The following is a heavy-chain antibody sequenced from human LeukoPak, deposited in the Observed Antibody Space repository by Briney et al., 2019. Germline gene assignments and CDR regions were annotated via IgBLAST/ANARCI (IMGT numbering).Heavy chain of an antibody. CDR1: GIMFSGYW. Sequence: PGGSLRLSCTASGIMFSGYWMSWVRQAPGKGLEWVANIKQHGTEKYYVDSVKGRFTIFRDDAKKSVYLQMNSLRAEDTAVYYCASDGGPFDHWGQGILVTVAS. V-gene: IGHV3-7*01. D-gene: IGHD3-16*01. CDR3: ASDGGPFDH. J-gene: IGHJ4*02. CDR2: IKQHGTEK.